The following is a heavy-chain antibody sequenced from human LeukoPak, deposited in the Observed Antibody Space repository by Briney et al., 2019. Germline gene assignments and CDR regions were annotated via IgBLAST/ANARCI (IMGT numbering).Heavy chain of an antibody. V-gene: IGHV3-53*01. CDR2: IYSGGST. CDR1: GFTVSSNY. J-gene: IGHJ3*02. CDR3: AREWDSGSYQLGAFDI. Sequence: GGSLRLSCAASGFTVSSNYMSWVRQAPGKGLDWVSVIYSGGSTYYAESVRGRFTISRDNSQNTLYLQMNSLRAEGTAVYHCAREWDSGSYQLGAFDIWGQGTMVSVSS. D-gene: IGHD1-26*01.